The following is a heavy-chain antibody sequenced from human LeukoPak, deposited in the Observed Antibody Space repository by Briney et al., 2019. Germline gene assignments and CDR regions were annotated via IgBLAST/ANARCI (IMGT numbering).Heavy chain of an antibody. CDR1: GFTFDDYA. D-gene: IGHD1-26*01. J-gene: IGHJ3*02. V-gene: IGHV3-9*01. CDR3: AKVRGGSFHDAFDI. CDR2: ISWNSGSI. Sequence: GGSLRLSCAASGFTFDDYAMHWVRQAPGKGLEWVSGISWNSGSIGYADSVKGRFTISRDNAKNSLYLQMNSLRAEDTALYYCAKVRGGSFHDAFDIWGQETMVTVSS.